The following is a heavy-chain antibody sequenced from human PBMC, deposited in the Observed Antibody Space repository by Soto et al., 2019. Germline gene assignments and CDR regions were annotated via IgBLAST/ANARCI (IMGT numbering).Heavy chain of an antibody. V-gene: IGHV4-34*01. Sequence: QVQLQQSGAGLLKPSETLSLTCDVYGGSFSGYIWTWIRQTPGKGLQWIGQINPSGSANYIPSLNIRFTLSIHTPHSQFSRELSFVTACVTAVYSWWRRLISASQYWG. CDR3: WRRLISASQY. CDR1: GGSFSGYI. D-gene: IGHD2-21*01. J-gene: IGHJ1*01. CDR2: INPSGSA.